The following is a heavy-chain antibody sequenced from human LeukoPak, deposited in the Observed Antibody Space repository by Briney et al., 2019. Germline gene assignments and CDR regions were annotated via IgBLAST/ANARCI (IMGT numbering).Heavy chain of an antibody. Sequence: GGSLRLSCAASGFTFSTYWMSWVRQAPGKGLEWVANIQQDGNEKYYVDSVKGRFTISRDNSKNTLYLQMNSLRAEDTAVYYCAKEFLDYYGSGSPLDYWGQGTLVTVSS. V-gene: IGHV3-7*01. D-gene: IGHD3-10*01. CDR1: GFTFSTYW. J-gene: IGHJ4*02. CDR3: AKEFLDYYGSGSPLDY. CDR2: IQQDGNEK.